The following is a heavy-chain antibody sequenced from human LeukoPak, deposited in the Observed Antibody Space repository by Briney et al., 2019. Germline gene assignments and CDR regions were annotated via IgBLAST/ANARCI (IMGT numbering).Heavy chain of an antibody. Sequence: PSETLSLTCAVYGGSFSGYYWSWIRQPPGKGLEWIGEINHSGSTNYNPSLKSRVTISVDTSKNQFSLKLSSVTAADTAVYYCARGPLITIFGVVSFDYWGQGTLVTVSS. CDR1: GGSFSGYY. V-gene: IGHV4-34*01. D-gene: IGHD3-3*01. J-gene: IGHJ4*02. CDR2: INHSGST. CDR3: ARGPLITIFGVVSFDY.